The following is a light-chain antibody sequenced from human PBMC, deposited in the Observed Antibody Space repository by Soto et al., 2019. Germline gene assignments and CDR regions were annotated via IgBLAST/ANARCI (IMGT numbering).Light chain of an antibody. V-gene: IGKV3-20*01. Sequence: EIVLTQSPGTLSLSPGERATLSCTASQSVSGSYVAWYQQKPGQAPRLLIYGASSRATGIPDRFSGSGSGPDFTLTISRLEPEDFAVYYCQQYGSPPPTFGQGTKVEI. CDR1: QSVSGSY. CDR2: GAS. CDR3: QQYGSPPPT. J-gene: IGKJ1*01.